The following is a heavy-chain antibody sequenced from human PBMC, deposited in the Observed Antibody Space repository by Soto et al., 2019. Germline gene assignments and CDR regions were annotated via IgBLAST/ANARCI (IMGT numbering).Heavy chain of an antibody. D-gene: IGHD3-3*01. CDR3: ARSSGGNFGIIIEGSNWFDP. CDR2: INPHGGST. V-gene: IGHV1-46*01. Sequence: QVRLVQSGAEVRRPGASVKVSCKAPGDTFTSYYLNWVRQAPGQGLEWMGVINPHGGSTKYAQKFQGRVTMTRDTSRSTVYMELRSLGSHDTAIYYCARSSGGNFGIIIEGSNWFDPWGQGTLVTVSS. J-gene: IGHJ5*02. CDR1: GDTFTSYY.